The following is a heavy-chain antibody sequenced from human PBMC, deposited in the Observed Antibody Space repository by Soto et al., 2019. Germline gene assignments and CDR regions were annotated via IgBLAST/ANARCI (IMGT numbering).Heavy chain of an antibody. D-gene: IGHD6-19*01. V-gene: IGHV4-4*02. CDR2: SSHRGTT. CDR3: ARDGQRSGWS. J-gene: IGHJ5*02. CDR1: GGSITSNDW. Sequence: QVQLQESGPALVKPSGTLSLTCAVSGGSITSNDWWSWVRQPPGKGLEWIGESSHRGTTTYNPSLKSRVTISVDKSKNQFPLELNTVTAADTAVYYCARDGQRSGWSWGQGTLVTVSS.